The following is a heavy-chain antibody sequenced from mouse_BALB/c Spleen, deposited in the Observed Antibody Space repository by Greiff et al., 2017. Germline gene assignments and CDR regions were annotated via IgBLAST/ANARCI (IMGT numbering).Heavy chain of an antibody. V-gene: IGHV5-17*02. J-gene: IGHJ4*01. CDR3: ASRMGYYDAMDY. Sequence: EVKLVESGGGLVQPGGSRKLSCAASGFTFSSFGMHWVRQAPEKGLEWVAYISSGSSTIYYADTVKGRFTISRDNPKNTLFLQMTSLRSEDTAMYYCASRMGYYDAMDYWGQGTSVTVSS. D-gene: IGHD2-2*01. CDR2: ISSGSSTI. CDR1: GFTFSSFG.